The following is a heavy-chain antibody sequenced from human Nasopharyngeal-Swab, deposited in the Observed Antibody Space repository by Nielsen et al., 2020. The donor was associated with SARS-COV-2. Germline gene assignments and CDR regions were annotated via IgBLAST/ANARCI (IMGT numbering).Heavy chain of an antibody. D-gene: IGHD3-10*01. V-gene: IGHV4-59*01. Sequence: GSLRPSCTVSGGSISSYYWSWIRQPPGKGLEWNGYIYYSGSTNYNPSLKSRVTISVDTSKNQFSLKLSSVTAADTAVNSCARGNVVLPYYYSMDGWGKGTTVTVSS. CDR3: ARGNVVLPYYYSMDG. CDR2: IYYSGST. CDR1: GGSISSYY. J-gene: IGHJ6*03.